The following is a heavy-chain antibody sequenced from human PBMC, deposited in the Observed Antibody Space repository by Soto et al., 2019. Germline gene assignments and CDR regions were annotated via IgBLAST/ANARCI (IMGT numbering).Heavy chain of an antibody. J-gene: IGHJ4*02. V-gene: IGHV3-30-3*01. CDR1: GFTFSSYA. Sequence: ESGGGVVQPGRSLRLSCAASGFTFSSYAMHWVRQAPGKGLEWVAVISYDGSNKYYADSVKGRFTISRDNSKNTLYLQMNSLRAEDTAVYYCARGGRFLEWLLPFDYWGQGTLVTVSS. D-gene: IGHD3-3*01. CDR2: ISYDGSNK. CDR3: ARGGRFLEWLLPFDY.